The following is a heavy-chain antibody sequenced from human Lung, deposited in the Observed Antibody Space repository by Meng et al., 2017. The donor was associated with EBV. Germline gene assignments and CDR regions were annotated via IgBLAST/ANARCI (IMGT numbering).Heavy chain of an antibody. CDR2: IYYSGST. Sequence: QVQLQESGPGLGKPPQTRPLICTVSGGSISSGGHYWSWIRQHPEKGLEWTGYIYYSGSTYYKPSLKSRLTISVDTSKNQLSLRLSSVTAADTAVYYCARGLWYYDRGGYFDNWGRGTLVTVSS. J-gene: IGHJ4*02. D-gene: IGHD3-22*01. CDR3: ARGLWYYDRGGYFDN. V-gene: IGHV4-31*03. CDR1: GGSISSGGHY.